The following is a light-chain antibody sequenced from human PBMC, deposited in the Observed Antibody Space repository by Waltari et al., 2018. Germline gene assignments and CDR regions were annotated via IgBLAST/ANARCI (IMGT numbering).Light chain of an antibody. Sequence: SYELTQPPSVSVSPGQTASITCSGDKLGDKYAFWYQQKPGRSPVLVMYQDNKRPSGIPERFSGSKSGNTATLTISGTQAMDEADYYCQAWDSSSFYVFGTRTKVTVL. CDR2: QDN. CDR3: QAWDSSSFYV. CDR1: KLGDKY. J-gene: IGLJ1*01. V-gene: IGLV3-1*01.